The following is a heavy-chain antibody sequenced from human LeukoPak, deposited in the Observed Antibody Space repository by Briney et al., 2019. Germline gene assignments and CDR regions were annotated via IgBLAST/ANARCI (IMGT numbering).Heavy chain of an antibody. CDR1: GESFSGHY. J-gene: IGHJ4*02. CDR2: INHSGTT. D-gene: IGHD4/OR15-4a*01. Sequence: SETLSLTCAVYGESFSGHYWSWIRRPPGKGLEWIGEINHSGTTNYNPSLKSRVTISADTSKNQFSLKLNSVTAADTAVYYCARRPRNGENYDGPSGLDYWGQGTLVTVSS. CDR3: ARRPRNGENYDGPSGLDY. V-gene: IGHV4-34*01.